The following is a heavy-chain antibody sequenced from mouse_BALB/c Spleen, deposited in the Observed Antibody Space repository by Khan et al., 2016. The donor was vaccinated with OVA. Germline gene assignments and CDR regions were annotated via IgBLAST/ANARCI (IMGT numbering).Heavy chain of an antibody. Sequence: QVQLQQSGAELARPGASVKMSCTASGYTFTSYTIHWIKKRPGQGLEWIGYINPSNGYTNYNQKFKDKATLTTDKSSTTAYLQLSSLTSDDPAVYNCVRDWAYHRKDGLFAYWGQGTLVTVSA. V-gene: IGHV1-4*01. CDR1: GYTFTSYT. CDR2: INPSNGYT. CDR3: VRDWAYHRKDGLFAY. J-gene: IGHJ3*01. D-gene: IGHD2-14*01.